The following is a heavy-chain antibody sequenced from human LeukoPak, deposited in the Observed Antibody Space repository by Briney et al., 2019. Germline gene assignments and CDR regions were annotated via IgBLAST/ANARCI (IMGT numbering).Heavy chain of an antibody. CDR1: SGSISSSSYY. Sequence: PSETLSLTCTVSSGSISSSSYYWGWIRQPPGKGLEWIGTIYYSGSTYCNPSLKSRVTISVDTSKNQFSLKLSSVTAADTAVYYYARPGSGSGGYQYFDYWGQGTLVTVSS. D-gene: IGHD3-10*01. CDR3: ARPGSGSGGYQYFDY. CDR2: IYYSGST. V-gene: IGHV4-39*01. J-gene: IGHJ4*02.